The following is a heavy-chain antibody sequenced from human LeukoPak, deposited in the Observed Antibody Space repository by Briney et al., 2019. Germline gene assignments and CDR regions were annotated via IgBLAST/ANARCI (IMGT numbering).Heavy chain of an antibody. J-gene: IGHJ4*02. V-gene: IGHV3-33*01. CDR3: ARDGYYYDSSGYHFDY. CDR2: IWYDGSNK. CDR1: GFTFSSYG. Sequence: GGSLRLSCAASGFTFSSYGMHWVRQAPGKGLEWVAVIWYDGSNKYYADSVKGRFTISRDNSKNTLYLQMNSLRAEDTAVYYCARDGYYYDSSGYHFDYWGQGTLVTVSS. D-gene: IGHD3-22*01.